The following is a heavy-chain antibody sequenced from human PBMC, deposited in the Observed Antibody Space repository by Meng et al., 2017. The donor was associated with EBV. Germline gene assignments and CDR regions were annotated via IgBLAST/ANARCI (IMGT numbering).Heavy chain of an antibody. J-gene: IGHJ4*02. CDR3: AHIIAARTFDY. Sequence: QLNLKESGPTQVKPTPALTPTCSFSGFSLSTRGVGVGWLRQPGLKALEWLALIYWNADKRYSPSLKSRLTITKDTSKNQVVLKMTNMDPVDAATYYCAHIIAARTFDYWGQGTLVTVSS. CDR2: IYWNADK. D-gene: IGHD6-6*01. V-gene: IGHV2-5*01. CDR1: GFSLSTRGVG.